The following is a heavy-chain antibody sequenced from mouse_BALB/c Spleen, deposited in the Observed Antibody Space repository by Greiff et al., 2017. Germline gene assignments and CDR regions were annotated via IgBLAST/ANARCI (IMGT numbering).Heavy chain of an antibody. CDR2: IYPGDGDT. D-gene: IGHD1-2*01. Sequence: QVQLQQSGAELVRPGSSVKISCKASGYAFSSYWMNWVKQRPGQGLEWIGQIYPGDGDTNYDGKFKGKATLTADKSSSTAYMQLSSLTSEDSAVYFCARSSYYGTRYYAMDYWGQGTSVTVSS. CDR3: ARSSYYGTRYYAMDY. J-gene: IGHJ4*01. V-gene: IGHV1-80*01. CDR1: GYAFSSYW.